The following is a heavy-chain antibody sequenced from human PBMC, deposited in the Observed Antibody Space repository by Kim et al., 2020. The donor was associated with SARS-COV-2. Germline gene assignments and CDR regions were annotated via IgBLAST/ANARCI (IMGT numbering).Heavy chain of an antibody. J-gene: IGHJ3*02. D-gene: IGHD3-10*01. Sequence: GGSLRLSCAASGFTFSNYAMSWVRQAPGKGLEWVSYIRGGGAGTLYADSVKGRCTISRDNSRNTLSLQLNSLRAEDTAIYYCAKCHSGWGNGAFDIWG. CDR1: GFTFSNYA. CDR2: IRGGGAGT. CDR3: AKCHSGWGNGAFDI. V-gene: IGHV3-23*01.